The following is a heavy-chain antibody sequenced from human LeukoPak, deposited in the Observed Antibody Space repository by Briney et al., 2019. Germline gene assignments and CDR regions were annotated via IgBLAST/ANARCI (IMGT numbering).Heavy chain of an antibody. D-gene: IGHD1-1*01. CDR3: ARDPVSVEKYYFDY. J-gene: IGHJ4*02. V-gene: IGHV4-34*01. Sequence: SETLSLTCAVYGGSFSGYYWSWIRQPPGKGLEWIGEINHSGSTNYNPSLKSRVTISVDTSKNQFSLKLSSVTAADTAVYYCARDPVSVEKYYFDYWGQGTLVTVS. CDR2: INHSGST. CDR1: GGSFSGYY.